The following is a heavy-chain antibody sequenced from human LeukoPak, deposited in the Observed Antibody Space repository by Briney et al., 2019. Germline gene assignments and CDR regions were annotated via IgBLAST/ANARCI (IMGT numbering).Heavy chain of an antibody. J-gene: IGHJ4*02. V-gene: IGHV4-59*01. Sequence: SETLSLTCTVSGASISSYYWSWIRQPPGKGLEWIGYMYNSGTTNYNPSLKSRVTISVDTSKNQFSLKLSSVTAADTAVYYCARDLGGLYYDSSGTDYWGQGTLVTVSS. CDR1: GASISSYY. CDR2: MYNSGTT. CDR3: ARDLGGLYYDSSGTDY. D-gene: IGHD3-22*01.